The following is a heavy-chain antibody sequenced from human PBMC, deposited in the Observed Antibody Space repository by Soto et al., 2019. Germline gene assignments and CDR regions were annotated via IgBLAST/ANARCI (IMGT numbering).Heavy chain of an antibody. Sequence: QVQLQESGPGLVKPSETLSLTCTVSGGSISSYYWSWIRQPPGKGLEWIGYIYYSGSTNYNPSLKSRVTISVDTSKNQFSLKLSSVTAADTAVYYCARGLWGQRVLDYYYYMDVWGKGTTVTVSS. CDR1: GGSISSYY. CDR3: ARGLWGQRVLDYYYYMDV. D-gene: IGHD6-6*01. CDR2: IYYSGST. J-gene: IGHJ6*03. V-gene: IGHV4-59*01.